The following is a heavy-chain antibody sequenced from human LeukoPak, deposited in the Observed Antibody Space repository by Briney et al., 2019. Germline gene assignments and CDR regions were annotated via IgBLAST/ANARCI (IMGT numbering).Heavy chain of an antibody. CDR1: GFTFSSYW. V-gene: IGHV3-74*01. CDR2: INSDGSST. J-gene: IGHJ6*03. CDR3: ARAQGSGSYYSLYYYYYMDV. Sequence: GGSLRLSCAASGFTFSSYWMHWVRPAPGKGLVWVSRINSDGSSTSYADSVKGRFTISRDNAKNTLYLQMNSLRAEDTAVYYCARAQGSGSYYSLYYYYYMDVWGKGTTVTVSS. D-gene: IGHD1-26*01.